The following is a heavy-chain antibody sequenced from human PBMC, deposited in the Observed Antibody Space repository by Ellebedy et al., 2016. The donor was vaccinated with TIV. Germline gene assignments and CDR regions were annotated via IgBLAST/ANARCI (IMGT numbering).Heavy chain of an antibody. Sequence: GESLKISCKGSAYSFTSYWISWVRQMPGKGLEWMGRIDPSDSYTNYSPSFQAHVTISPDKSISTAYLQWSSLKASDTAMYYCARHAKTGAADFDYWGQGTLVTVSS. CDR3: ARHAKTGAADFDY. D-gene: IGHD7-27*01. CDR1: AYSFTSYW. CDR2: IDPSDSYT. J-gene: IGHJ4*02. V-gene: IGHV5-10-1*01.